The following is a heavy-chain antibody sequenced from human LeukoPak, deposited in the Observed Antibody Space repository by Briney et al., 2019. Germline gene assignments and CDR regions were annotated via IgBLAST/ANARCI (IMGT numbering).Heavy chain of an antibody. J-gene: IGHJ6*02. CDR1: GFTFDDYA. Sequence: PGRSLRLSCAASGFTFDDYAMHWVRQAPGKGLEWVSGISWNSGSMDYADSVKGRFTISRDNAKNSLYLQMNSLRAEDTALYYCAKDMARPGCDILVGDYYGMDVWGQGTTVTVSS. CDR2: ISWNSGSM. CDR3: AKDMARPGCDILVGDYYGMDV. V-gene: IGHV3-9*01. D-gene: IGHD2-2*01.